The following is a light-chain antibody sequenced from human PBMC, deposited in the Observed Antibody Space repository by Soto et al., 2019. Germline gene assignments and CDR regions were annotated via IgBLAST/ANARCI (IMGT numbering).Light chain of an antibody. CDR2: EVS. CDR3: CSYAGSYTHV. Sequence: QSVLTQPPSASGSPGQSVTISCTGTSSDVGKYDYVSWFQHHPGKAPKLIIYEVSKRPSGVPDRFSGSKSGSTASLTVSGLQTEDEADYYCCSYAGSYTHVFGTGTKLTVL. CDR1: SSDVGKYDY. J-gene: IGLJ1*01. V-gene: IGLV2-8*01.